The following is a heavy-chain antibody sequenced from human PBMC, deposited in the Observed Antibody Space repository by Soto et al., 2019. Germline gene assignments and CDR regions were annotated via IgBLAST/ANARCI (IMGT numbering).Heavy chain of an antibody. V-gene: IGHV3-21*06. CDR3: VRGMNPLF. J-gene: IGHJ4*01. Sequence: GGSLRLSCAASGFTLRTYTMNWVRQAPGKGLEWVSSISVSSSDRYYADSVRGRFTISRDNAKNALNLQMNSLRADDTAVYFCVRGMNPLFGGQGTLVTVSS. CDR1: GFTLRTYT. CDR2: ISVSSSDR.